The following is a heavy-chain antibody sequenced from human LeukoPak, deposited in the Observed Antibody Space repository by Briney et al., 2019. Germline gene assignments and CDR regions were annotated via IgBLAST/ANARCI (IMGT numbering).Heavy chain of an antibody. D-gene: IGHD6-19*01. Sequence: SGGSLRLSCATSGFTFSSYGMSWVRQAPGKGLEWVSSIVGSGGSTYYADSVKGRFTISRDNAKNTLYLQMNSLRAEDTAVYYCAREARLVPSAHDAFDIWGQGTMVTVSS. CDR3: AREARLVPSAHDAFDI. CDR1: GFTFSSYG. CDR2: IVGSGGST. V-gene: IGHV3-23*01. J-gene: IGHJ3*02.